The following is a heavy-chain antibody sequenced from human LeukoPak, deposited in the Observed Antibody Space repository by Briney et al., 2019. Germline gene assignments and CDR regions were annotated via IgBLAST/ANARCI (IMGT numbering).Heavy chain of an antibody. D-gene: IGHD6-13*01. CDR3: ARVGQQLVEFYYYYYGMDV. J-gene: IGHJ6*02. CDR2: INSYGSST. Sequence: GGSLRLSCAASGFTFSSYWMHWVRQAPGKGLVWVSRINSYGSSTSYADSVKGRFTISRDNAKNTLYLQMNSLRAEDTAVYYCARVGQQLVEFYYYYYGMDVWGQGTTVTVSS. V-gene: IGHV3-74*01. CDR1: GFTFSSYW.